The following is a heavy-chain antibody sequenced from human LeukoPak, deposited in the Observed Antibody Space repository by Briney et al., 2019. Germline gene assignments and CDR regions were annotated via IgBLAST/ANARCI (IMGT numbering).Heavy chain of an antibody. CDR2: ISYDGSNK. CDR3: ARGKYSSGWYLTYYYYYMDV. V-gene: IGHV3-30*14. CDR1: GFTFSSYA. D-gene: IGHD6-19*01. Sequence: GRSLRLSCAASGFTFSSYAMHWVRQAPGKGLEWVAVISYDGSNKYYADSVKGRFTISRDNSKNTLYLQMGSLRAEDMAVYYCARGKYSSGWYLTYYYYYMDVWGKGTTVTVSS. J-gene: IGHJ6*03.